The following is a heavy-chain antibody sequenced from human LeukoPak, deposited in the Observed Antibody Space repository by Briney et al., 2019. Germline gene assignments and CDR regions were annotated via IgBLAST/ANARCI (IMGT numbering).Heavy chain of an antibody. Sequence: GGSLRLSCAASGFTFSSNYMSWVRQAPGKGREWVSVIYSGGSTYYADSVKGRFTISRDNSKNTLYLQMNSLRAEDTAVYYCAREWAYCRGDCYSIFDCWGQGTLVTVSS. J-gene: IGHJ4*02. CDR2: IYSGGST. CDR3: AREWAYCRGDCYSIFDC. V-gene: IGHV3-53*01. D-gene: IGHD2-21*01. CDR1: GFTFSSNY.